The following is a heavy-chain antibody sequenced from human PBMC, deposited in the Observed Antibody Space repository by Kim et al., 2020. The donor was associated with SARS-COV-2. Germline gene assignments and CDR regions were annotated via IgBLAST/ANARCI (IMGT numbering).Heavy chain of an antibody. CDR1: GGTFSSYA. CDR2: IIPIFGTA. Sequence: SVKVSCKASGGTFSSYAISWVRQAPGQGLEWMGGIIPIFGTANYAQKFQGRVTITTDESTSTAYMELSSLRSEDTAVYYCARGCKTMSVSSCHDYWGQGTLVTVSS. D-gene: IGHD6-13*01. V-gene: IGHV1-69*05. J-gene: IGHJ4*02. CDR3: ARGCKTMSVSSCHDY.